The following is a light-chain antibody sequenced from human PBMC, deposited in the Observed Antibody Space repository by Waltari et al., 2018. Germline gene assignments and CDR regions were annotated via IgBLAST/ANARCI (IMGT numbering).Light chain of an antibody. Sequence: IVLTQSPGTLSLPPGKRATLSCRASQSVSISYLAWYQQKPGQAPRLLIYATASRAPGIPDRFSGSGSGTDFTLTISRLEPEDFAVYYCHQYGSSPRLTFGGGTKVEIK. CDR3: HQYGSSPRLT. J-gene: IGKJ4*01. CDR1: QSVSISY. V-gene: IGKV3-20*01. CDR2: ATA.